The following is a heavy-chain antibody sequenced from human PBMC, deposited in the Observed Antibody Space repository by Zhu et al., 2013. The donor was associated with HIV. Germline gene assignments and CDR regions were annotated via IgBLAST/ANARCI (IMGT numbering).Heavy chain of an antibody. Sequence: QVQLQQWGAGLLKPSETLSLTCAVYGGSFSGYYWSWIRQPPGKGLEWIGEINHSGSTNYNPSLKSRVTISVDTSKNQFSLKLSSVTAADTAVYYCARGRSAVLRYFDWFAADAFDIWGQGTMVTVSS. CDR2: INHSGST. J-gene: IGHJ3*02. CDR3: ARGRSAVLRYFDWFAADAFDI. V-gene: IGHV4-34*01. CDR1: GGSFSGYY. D-gene: IGHD3-9*01.